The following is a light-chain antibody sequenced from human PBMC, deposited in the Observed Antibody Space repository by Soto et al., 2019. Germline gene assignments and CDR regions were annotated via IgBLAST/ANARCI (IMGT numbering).Light chain of an antibody. Sequence: QSALTQPASVCGSPGQSITISCTGTSSDVGSYNLVSWYQQHPGKAPKLMIYEVSKRPSGVSNRFSGSKSGNTASLTISGLQAEDEADYYCCSYAGSSTHVVFGGGTKVTVL. CDR2: EVS. CDR3: CSYAGSSTHVV. J-gene: IGLJ2*01. CDR1: SSDVGSYNL. V-gene: IGLV2-23*02.